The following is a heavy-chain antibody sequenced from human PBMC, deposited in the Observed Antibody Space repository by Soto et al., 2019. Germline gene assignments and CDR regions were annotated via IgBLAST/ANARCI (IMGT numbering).Heavy chain of an antibody. CDR1: GFTFSTSV. CDR2: ISYGGVNK. J-gene: IGHJ4*02. Sequence: QVQLVESGGGVVQPGGSLRLSCAASGFTFSTSVMHWVRQAPGKGLEWMAIISYGGVNKDYADSVKSRFTIYRYISASTMYLQMNSLRTEDTAVYYCAREEFEDGRGHFDYWGQGTLVSVSS. D-gene: IGHD3-22*01. CDR3: AREEFEDGRGHFDY. V-gene: IGHV3-30-3*01.